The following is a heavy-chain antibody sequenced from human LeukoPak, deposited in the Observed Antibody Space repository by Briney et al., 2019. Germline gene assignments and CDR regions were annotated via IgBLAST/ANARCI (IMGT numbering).Heavy chain of an antibody. Sequence: PSETLSLTCAVYGGSFSGYYWSWIRQPPGKGLEWIGEINHSGSTNYNPSPKSRVTISVDTSKNQFSLKLSSVTAADTAVYYCARSNIAARVFRRWGQGTLVTVSS. V-gene: IGHV4-34*01. CDR2: INHSGST. CDR3: ARSNIAARVFRR. D-gene: IGHD6-6*01. J-gene: IGHJ1*01. CDR1: GGSFSGYY.